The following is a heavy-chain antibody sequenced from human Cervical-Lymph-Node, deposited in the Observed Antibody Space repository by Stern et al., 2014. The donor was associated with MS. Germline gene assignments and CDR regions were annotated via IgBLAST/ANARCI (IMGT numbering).Heavy chain of an antibody. CDR1: GYTFTSHY. CDR2: FNPSGDTT. Sequence: HVQLVQSGAEVKKPGASVTVSCKASGYTFTSHYIHWVRQAPGQGLEWMGMFNPSGDTTSSAPQFQGRLTMTRDTSTSTINLHLSSLRSDDTAVYYCARGFVTTENWFDHWGQGTLVTVSS. V-gene: IGHV1-46*01. CDR3: ARGFVTTENWFDH. D-gene: IGHD1-14*01. J-gene: IGHJ5*02.